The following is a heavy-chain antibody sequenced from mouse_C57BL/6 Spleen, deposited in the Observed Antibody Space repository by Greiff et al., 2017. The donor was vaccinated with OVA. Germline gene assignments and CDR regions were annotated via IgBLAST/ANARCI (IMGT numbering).Heavy chain of an antibody. CDR3: ARGDGYYLDY. J-gene: IGHJ4*01. D-gene: IGHD2-3*01. V-gene: IGHV1-50*01. CDR2: IDPSDSYT. Sequence: QVQLQQPGAELVKPGASVKLSCKASGYTFTSYWMQWVKQRPGQGLEWIGEIDPSDSYTNYNQKFKGKATLTVDTSSSTAYMQLSSLTSEDSAVYYCARGDGYYLDYWGQGTSVTVSS. CDR1: GYTFTSYW.